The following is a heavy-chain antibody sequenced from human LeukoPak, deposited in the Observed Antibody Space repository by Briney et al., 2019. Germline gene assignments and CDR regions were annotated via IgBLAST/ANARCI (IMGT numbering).Heavy chain of an antibody. CDR3: ARSDGYGLVGI. CDR1: GASISSGSNY. Sequence: PSETLSLTCSVSGASISSGSNYWGWIRQPPGTTLEWIGSIYSSGSTYYNSSLKSRVIIIIDTPKTHFALTLSSVTAADTAVYYCARSDGYGLVGIWGQGTMVTVSS. D-gene: IGHD3-10*01. V-gene: IGHV4-39*06. CDR2: IYSSGST. J-gene: IGHJ3*02.